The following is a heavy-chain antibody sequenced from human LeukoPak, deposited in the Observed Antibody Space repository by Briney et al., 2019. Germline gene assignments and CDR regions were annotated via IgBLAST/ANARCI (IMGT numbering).Heavy chain of an antibody. Sequence: KPSETLSLTCTVSGGALSSSSFYWGWIPPPPGKGREWIGSIYYSGSTYYNPSLKSRVTISVDTSKNQFSLKLSSVTAADTAVYYCARYFRIAASIDYWGQGTLVTVSS. CDR2: IYYSGST. CDR3: ARYFRIAASIDY. CDR1: GGALSSSSFY. J-gene: IGHJ4*02. V-gene: IGHV4-39*01. D-gene: IGHD6-6*01.